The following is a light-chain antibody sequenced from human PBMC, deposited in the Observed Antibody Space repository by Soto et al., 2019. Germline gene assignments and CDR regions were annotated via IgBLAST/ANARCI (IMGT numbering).Light chain of an antibody. V-gene: IGKV3-11*01. CDR1: QSVRRY. CDR2: DTS. Sequence: EIGLTQSPATLSLSPGERATLSCRASQSVRRYLAWYQQKPGQAPRLVIHDTSTRATGVPDTFSGSGSGTEFTLIISTLEPEDFATYYCQQRFSWPPTFGGGTHIEIK. J-gene: IGKJ4*01. CDR3: QQRFSWPPT.